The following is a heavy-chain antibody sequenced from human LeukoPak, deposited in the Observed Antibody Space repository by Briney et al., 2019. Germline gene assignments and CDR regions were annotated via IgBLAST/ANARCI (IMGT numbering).Heavy chain of an antibody. CDR1: GFTFSDHY. CDR3: ARVDYGDYVDY. CDR2: TRNKANSYTT. V-gene: IGHV3-72*01. D-gene: IGHD4-17*01. Sequence: GGSLRLSCAASGFTFSDHYMDWVRQAPGKGLEWVGRTRNKANSYTTEYAASVKGRFTISRDDSKNSLYLQMNSLKTEDTAVYYCARVDYGDYVDYWGQGTLVTVSS. J-gene: IGHJ4*02.